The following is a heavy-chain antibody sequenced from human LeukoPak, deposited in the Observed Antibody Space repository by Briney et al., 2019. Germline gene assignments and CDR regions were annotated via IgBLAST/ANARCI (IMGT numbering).Heavy chain of an antibody. D-gene: IGHD3-10*01. J-gene: IGHJ3*02. Sequence: GGTLRLSCAASGFTFSSYGMSWVRQAPGKGLEWVSAISGSGGSTYYADSVKGRFTISRDNSKNTLYLQMNSLRAEDTAVYYCAKEAYYYGSGPIGAFDIWGQGTMVTVSS. CDR1: GFTFSSYG. CDR3: AKEAYYYGSGPIGAFDI. CDR2: ISGSGGST. V-gene: IGHV3-23*01.